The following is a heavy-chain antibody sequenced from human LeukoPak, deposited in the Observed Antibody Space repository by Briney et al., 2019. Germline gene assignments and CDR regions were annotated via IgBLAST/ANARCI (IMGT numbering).Heavy chain of an antibody. V-gene: IGHV4-59*01. J-gene: IGHJ4*02. CDR2: MSYSGST. CDR3: ASTMTIAGVSDYFDY. CDR1: GGSISSYY. Sequence: SETLSLTCTVSGGSISSYYRSWIRQPPGKGLEWIGYMSYSGSTNYNPSLKSRVTISVDTSKKQFSLKVSSVTAADTAVYYCASTMTIAGVSDYFDYWGQGTLVTVSS. D-gene: IGHD4-17*01.